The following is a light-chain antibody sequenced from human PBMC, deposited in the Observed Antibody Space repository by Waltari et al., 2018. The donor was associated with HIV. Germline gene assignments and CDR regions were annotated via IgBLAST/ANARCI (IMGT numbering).Light chain of an antibody. J-gene: IGKJ1*01. V-gene: IGKV3-20*01. CDR1: QSVSSSY. Sequence: EIVLTQSPGTLSLSPGERATLSCRASQSVSSSYLAWYPQTPGHAPRLRIFAASSTATDIPARFSGSGSGTDFTLSISRLEPEDFAIYYCQQYDTSPWTFGQGTKVEIK. CDR2: AAS. CDR3: QQYDTSPWT.